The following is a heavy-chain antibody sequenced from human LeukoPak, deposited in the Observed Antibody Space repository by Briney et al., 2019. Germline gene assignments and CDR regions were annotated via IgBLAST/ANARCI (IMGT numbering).Heavy chain of an antibody. J-gene: IGHJ6*02. CDR2: IYTGGST. CDR1: GFSVSSDY. V-gene: IGHV3-66*01. CDR3: ARDGPVLMVYSRGMDV. D-gene: IGHD2-8*01. Sequence: GGSLRLSCAASGFSVSSDYMNWIRQTPGKGLEWVSVIYTGGSTYYADSVKGRFTISRDNSRNTLYLQMSSLRAEDTAVYYCARDGPVLMVYSRGMDVWGQGTTVTVSS.